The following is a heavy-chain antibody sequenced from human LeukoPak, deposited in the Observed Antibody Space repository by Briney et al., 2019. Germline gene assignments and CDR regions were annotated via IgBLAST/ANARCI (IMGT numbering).Heavy chain of an antibody. J-gene: IGHJ4*02. D-gene: IGHD3-16*01. CDR2: ISYDGSNK. CDR3: AKVRKASVEGDYHYFDY. V-gene: IGHV3-30*18. Sequence: GGSLRLSCAASGFTFSSYGMHWVRQAPGKGLEWVAVISYDGSNKYYADSVKGRFTISRDYSKNTLYLQMNSLRAEDTALYYCAKVRKASVEGDYHYFDYWGQGALVSVSS. CDR1: GFTFSSYG.